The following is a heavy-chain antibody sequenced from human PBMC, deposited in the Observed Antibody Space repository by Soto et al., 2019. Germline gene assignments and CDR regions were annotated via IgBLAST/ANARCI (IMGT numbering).Heavy chain of an antibody. Sequence: QVQLVESGGGVVQPGRSLRLSCAASGFTFSNYGMYWVRQAPGKGLEWVAVISYDGSDKYYADSVKGRFTISRDNSKNTLYLQMNSLRAEDTAVYYCAKDLSYAQGHWGQGTLVTVSS. CDR3: AKDLSYAQGH. CDR2: ISYDGSDK. CDR1: GFTFSNYG. V-gene: IGHV3-30*18. D-gene: IGHD1-26*01. J-gene: IGHJ4*02.